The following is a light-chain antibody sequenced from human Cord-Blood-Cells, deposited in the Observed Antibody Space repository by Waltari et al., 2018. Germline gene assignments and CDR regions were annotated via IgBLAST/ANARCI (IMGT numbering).Light chain of an antibody. J-gene: IGLJ3*02. CDR2: DVS. CDR1: SSDVGGYNY. V-gene: IGLV2-14*03. CDR3: SSYTSSSTLWV. Sequence: QSALTQPASVSVSPGQSITISCTGTSSDVGGYNYVSWYQQHPGKAPKLMIYDVSNRPAGVPNRFSGSKSSNTASLTISGLQAEDEADYYCSSYTSSSTLWVFGGGTKLTVL.